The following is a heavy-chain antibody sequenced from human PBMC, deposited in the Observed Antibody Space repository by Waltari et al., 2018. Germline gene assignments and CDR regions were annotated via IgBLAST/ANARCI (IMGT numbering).Heavy chain of an antibody. CDR2: MNPNSGNT. Sequence: QVQLVQSGAEVKKPGASVKVSCKASGYTFTSYDINWVRQATGQGLEWRGGMNPNSGNTGYAHKFQGRDTMTRNTSISTAYMWLSSLRSEDTAVYYCARGAPVLWFGELSLPYYWGQGTLVTVSS. V-gene: IGHV1-8*01. J-gene: IGHJ4*02. CDR3: ARGAPVLWFGELSLPYY. CDR1: GYTFTSYD. D-gene: IGHD3-10*01.